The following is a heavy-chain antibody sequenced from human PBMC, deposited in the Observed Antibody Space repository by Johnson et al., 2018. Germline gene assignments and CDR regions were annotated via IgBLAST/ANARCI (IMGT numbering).Heavy chain of an antibody. Sequence: VQLVESGGGLVKPGGSLRLSCAASGFTFSSYSMNWVRQAPGKGLEWVSSISSSSSPIYYGDAVKGRFTISRENAKNSLYLQRKSLRAEDTAVYYCARGEHSSAFYYYYYMDVWGKGTTVTVSS. CDR1: GFTFSSYS. CDR2: ISSSSSPI. J-gene: IGHJ6*03. V-gene: IGHV3-21*01. D-gene: IGHD3-22*01. CDR3: ARGEHSSAFYYYYYMDV.